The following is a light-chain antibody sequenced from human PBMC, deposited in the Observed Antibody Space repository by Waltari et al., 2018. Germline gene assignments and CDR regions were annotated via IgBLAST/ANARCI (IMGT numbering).Light chain of an antibody. CDR1: QSLFYTSTNKNY. Sequence: DIVMTQSPDSLAVSLGERATTSCKSSQSLFYTSTNKNYLAWYQKKPGQPPILFVSWASSRESGVPDRFSGSGSETDFTLTINGLQAVDVAVYYCQPVYSRPWTFGQGTRV. CDR3: QPVYSRPWT. J-gene: IGKJ1*01. V-gene: IGKV4-1*01. CDR2: WAS.